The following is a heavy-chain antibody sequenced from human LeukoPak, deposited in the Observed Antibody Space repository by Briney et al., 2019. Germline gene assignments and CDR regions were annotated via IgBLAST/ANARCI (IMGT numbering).Heavy chain of an antibody. CDR3: AKGGIGAAGFDY. CDR1: DFTFSSYA. CDR2: ISSSAGST. V-gene: IGHV3-23*01. J-gene: IGHJ4*02. Sequence: GGSLRLSCAASDFTFSSYAMSWVRQAPGEGLEWVSVISSSAGSTYYADSVKGRFTISRDNSKSTLYLQMNSLRVEDTAVYYCAKGGIGAAGFDYWGQGTLVTVSS. D-gene: IGHD6-13*01.